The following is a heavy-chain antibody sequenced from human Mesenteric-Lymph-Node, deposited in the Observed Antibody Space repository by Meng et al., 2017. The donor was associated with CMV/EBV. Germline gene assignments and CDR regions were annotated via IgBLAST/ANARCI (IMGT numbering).Heavy chain of an antibody. J-gene: IGHJ5*02. V-gene: IGHV6-1*01. CDR2: TYYRSKWYN. CDR3: ARDSDADDWFDP. Sequence: LRLSCAISGDSVSRNSAAWNWIRQSPSRGLEWLGRTYYRSKWYNDYAVSMKSRITIKPDTSMNQVSLQLNSVTPDDTAMYYCARDSDADDWFDPWGQGTLVTVSS. CDR1: GDSVSRNSAA. D-gene: IGHD3-10*01.